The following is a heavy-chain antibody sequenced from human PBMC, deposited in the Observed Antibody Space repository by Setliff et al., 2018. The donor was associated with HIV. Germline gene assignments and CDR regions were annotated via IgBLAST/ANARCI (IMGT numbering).Heavy chain of an antibody. Sequence: ASETLSLTCTVSGGSITSYYWNWIRQSPGKGLEWIGYIFDSGTTKYNPSVTSRVTISVDASKNQFSLKLSSVTAADTAVYYCASPASGGSSGQYHYWGQGTLVTVSS. CDR1: GGSITSYY. CDR3: ASPASGGSSGQYHY. CDR2: IFDSGTT. J-gene: IGHJ4*02. D-gene: IGHD6-19*01. V-gene: IGHV4-4*09.